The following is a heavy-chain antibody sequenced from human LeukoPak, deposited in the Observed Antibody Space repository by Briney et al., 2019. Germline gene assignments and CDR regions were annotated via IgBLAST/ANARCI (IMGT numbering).Heavy chain of an antibody. V-gene: IGHV3-53*01. CDR3: ARHGSITMVRGRLRYFYMDV. CDR1: VFTVSSNY. D-gene: IGHD3-10*01. J-gene: IGHJ6*03. Sequence: TGGSLRLSCAASVFTVSSNYMSWVRQAPGKGLEWVSVMYSGDSTYYADSVKGRVTISRDNSKNTLYLQMNSLRAEDTAVYYCARHGSITMVRGRLRYFYMDVWGKGTTVTISS. CDR2: MYSGDST.